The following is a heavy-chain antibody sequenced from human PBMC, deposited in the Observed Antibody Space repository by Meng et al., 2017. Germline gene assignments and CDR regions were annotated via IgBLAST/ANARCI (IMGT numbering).Heavy chain of an antibody. V-gene: IGHV5-51*01. Sequence: GESLKISCKGSGYSFTGYWIGWVRQMPGKGLEWMGIIYPGDSDTRYSPSFQGQVTISADKSISTAYLQWSSLKASDTAMYYCARRNAEWFSGEDVWGQGTTVTVSS. CDR2: IYPGDSDT. J-gene: IGHJ6*02. CDR3: ARRNAEWFSGEDV. CDR1: GYSFTGYW. D-gene: IGHD3-9*01.